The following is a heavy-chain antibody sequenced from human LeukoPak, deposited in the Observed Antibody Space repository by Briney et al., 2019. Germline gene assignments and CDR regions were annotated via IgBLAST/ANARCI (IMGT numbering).Heavy chain of an antibody. CDR2: INPSGGST. Sequence: ASVKVSCKASGYTFTSYYMHWVRQAPGQGLEWMGIINPSGGSTSYAQKFQGRVTMTRDTSTSTVYMELSSLRSEDTAVYYCARVSIYYGSGSKGWFDPWGQGTLVTVSS. CDR3: ARVSIYYGSGSKGWFDP. J-gene: IGHJ5*02. V-gene: IGHV1-46*01. CDR1: GYTFTSYY. D-gene: IGHD3-10*01.